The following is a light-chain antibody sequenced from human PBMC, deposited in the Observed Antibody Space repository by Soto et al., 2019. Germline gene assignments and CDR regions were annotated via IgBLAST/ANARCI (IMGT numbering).Light chain of an antibody. CDR2: RNN. CDR1: SSNIGSNY. CDR3: AAWDDSPSGSYV. J-gene: IGLJ1*01. V-gene: IGLV1-47*01. Sequence: QSVLTQPPSASGTPGQRVTISCSGSSSNIGSNYVYWYQQLPGTAPKLLIYRNNQRPSGVPDRFPGSKSGTSASLAISGLRSEDEADYYCAAWDDSPSGSYVFGTGTKVTVL.